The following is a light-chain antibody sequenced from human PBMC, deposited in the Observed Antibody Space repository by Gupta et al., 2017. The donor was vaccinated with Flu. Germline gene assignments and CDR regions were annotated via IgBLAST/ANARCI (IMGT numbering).Light chain of an antibody. Sequence: EIGITQSPATLSVSPGDRATLSCRASQSVSSNLAWYLQKPGQPPRLLIYGASTRATGVPARFSGSGSGTDFTLTISGLQSEDFAVYYCQQYNNWITFGQGTRLE. CDR2: GAS. J-gene: IGKJ5*01. V-gene: IGKV3-15*01. CDR1: QSVSSN. CDR3: QQYNNWIT.